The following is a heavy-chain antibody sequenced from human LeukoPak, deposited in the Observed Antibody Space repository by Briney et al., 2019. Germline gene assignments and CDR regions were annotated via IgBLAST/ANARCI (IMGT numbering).Heavy chain of an antibody. CDR2: IYYSGST. J-gene: IGHJ4*02. D-gene: IGHD3-22*01. Sequence: SETLSLTCTVSGGSISSYFWSWIRQPPGKGLEWIGYIYYSGSTNYNPSLKSRVTISVDTSKNQFSLKLSSVTAADTAVYYCARQYYYDSSGYYNYFDYWGQGTLLTVSS. V-gene: IGHV4-59*08. CDR3: ARQYYYDSSGYYNYFDY. CDR1: GGSISSYF.